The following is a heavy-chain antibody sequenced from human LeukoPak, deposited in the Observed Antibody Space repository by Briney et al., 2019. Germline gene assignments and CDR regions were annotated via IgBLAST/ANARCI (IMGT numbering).Heavy chain of an antibody. CDR3: ARGGERYFYESSAYYPEYFHH. CDR2: INHSGST. D-gene: IGHD3-22*01. J-gene: IGHJ1*01. Sequence: PGGSLRLSCAASGFTFRTLAMNWIRQPPGKGLEWIGEINHSGSTNYKPSLKSRVTLSVDTSKNQFSLKLSSVTAADTAVYYCARGGERYFYESSAYYPEYFHHWGQGTLVTVSS. V-gene: IGHV4-34*01. CDR1: GFTFRTLA.